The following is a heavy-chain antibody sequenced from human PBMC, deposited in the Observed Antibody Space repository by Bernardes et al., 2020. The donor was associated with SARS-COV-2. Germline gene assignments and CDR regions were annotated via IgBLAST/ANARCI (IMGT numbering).Heavy chain of an antibody. CDR2: IYSGGST. CDR1: GFTVSSHY. J-gene: IGHJ4*02. CDR3: ARSPPTYYDFWSGYYFDY. V-gene: IGHV3-66*01. D-gene: IGHD3-3*01. Sequence: GSLRLSCAASGFTVSSHYMSWVRQAPGKGLEWVSVIYSGGSTYYADSVKGRFTISRDNSKNTLYLQMNSLRAEDTAVYYCARSPPTYYDFWSGYYFDYWGQGTLVTVSS.